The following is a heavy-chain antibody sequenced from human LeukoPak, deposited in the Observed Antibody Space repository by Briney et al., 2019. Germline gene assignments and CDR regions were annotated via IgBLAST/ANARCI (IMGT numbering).Heavy chain of an antibody. J-gene: IGHJ4*02. V-gene: IGHV1-8*01. CDR3: ARRIRGAPTDY. CDR2: MNPSSGNT. Sequence: ASVKVSCKASGYTFTTYDLNWVRQATGQGLEWMGWMNPSSGNTGYAQKFQGSVTMTRNISITTAYMELSNLTSEDTAVYYCARRIRGAPTDYWGQGTLVTVSP. D-gene: IGHD3-10*01. CDR1: GYTFTTYD.